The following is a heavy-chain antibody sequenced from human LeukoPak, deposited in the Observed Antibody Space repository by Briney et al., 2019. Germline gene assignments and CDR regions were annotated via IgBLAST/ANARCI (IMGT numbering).Heavy chain of an antibody. Sequence: GGSLRLFCAASGFTFSSYWMSWVRQAPGKGLEWVANIKQDGSEKYYVDSVKGRFTISRDNAKNSLYLQMNSLRAEDTAVYYCARAMARTTAAGTPVDYWGQGTLVTVSS. D-gene: IGHD6-13*01. J-gene: IGHJ4*02. CDR1: GFTFSSYW. CDR3: ARAMARTTAAGTPVDY. V-gene: IGHV3-7*01. CDR2: IKQDGSEK.